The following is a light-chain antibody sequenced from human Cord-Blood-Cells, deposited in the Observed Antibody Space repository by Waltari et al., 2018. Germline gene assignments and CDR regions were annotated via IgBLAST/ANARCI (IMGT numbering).Light chain of an antibody. J-gene: IGKJ3*01. Sequence: DIQMTQSPSSLSASVGDRVTITCRASQSISSYLNWYHQKPGKAPKLLIYAASSLQSGVPSRFSGSGSGTDFTLTISSLQPEDFATYYCQQSYSTPFTFGPGTKVYIK. CDR2: AAS. V-gene: IGKV1-39*01. CDR3: QQSYSTPFT. CDR1: QSISSY.